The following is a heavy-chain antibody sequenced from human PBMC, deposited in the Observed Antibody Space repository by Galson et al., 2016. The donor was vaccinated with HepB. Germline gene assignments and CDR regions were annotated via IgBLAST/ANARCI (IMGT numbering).Heavy chain of an antibody. Sequence: LSLTCTVSGDSISSTRFFWGWLRQAPGKGLEWIGSISYSGLTNFKESLQSRVTMSLDTSKNQFSLKVTSVTAADTAVYYCARLNWEVLGWFDIWGQGTLVPVPP. J-gene: IGHJ5*02. CDR2: ISYSGLT. V-gene: IGHV4-39*01. CDR1: GDSISSTRFF. CDR3: ARLNWEVLGWFDI. D-gene: IGHD7-27*01.